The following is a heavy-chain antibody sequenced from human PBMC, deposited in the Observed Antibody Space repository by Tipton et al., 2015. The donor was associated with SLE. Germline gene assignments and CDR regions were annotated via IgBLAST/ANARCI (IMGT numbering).Heavy chain of an antibody. V-gene: IGHV4-34*01. J-gene: IGHJ4*02. CDR1: GGSFSGYS. CDR2: INHSGRI. CDR3: AKYASGTMFEY. Sequence: LRLSCAVYGGSFSGYSWSWIRQPPGKGLEWIGDINHSGRIDYNPSLMSRVTISEATSKNQFSQTLTSVTAADTAVYYCAKYASGTMFEYWGQGTLVTVSS. D-gene: IGHD3-10*01.